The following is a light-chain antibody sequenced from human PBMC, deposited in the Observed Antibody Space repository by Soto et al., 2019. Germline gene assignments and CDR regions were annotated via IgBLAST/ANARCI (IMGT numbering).Light chain of an antibody. V-gene: IGLV1-44*01. Sequence: QSVLTQPPSASGTPGQRVTISCSGSGSNIGSNTVDWYQQLPGTAPKLLIYSNNQRPSGVPDRFSGSKSGTSVSLAISGLQSEDEADYYCATWDDSLSGWVFGGGTKLTVL. CDR2: SNN. J-gene: IGLJ3*02. CDR3: ATWDDSLSGWV. CDR1: GSNIGSNT.